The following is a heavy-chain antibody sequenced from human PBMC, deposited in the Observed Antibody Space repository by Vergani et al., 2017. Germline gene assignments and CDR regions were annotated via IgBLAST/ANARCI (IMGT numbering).Heavy chain of an antibody. V-gene: IGHV3-23*01. CDR2: IRVSGGST. D-gene: IGHD6-13*01. Sequence: EVQLLESGGGLVQPGGSLRLSCAASGFTFSSYAMSWVRQAPGKGLEWVSAIRVSGGSTYYSDSVKGRFTISRDNSKNTLYLQMNSLRAEDTAVYYCAKDPPAAAGTNRYFDDWGQGTLVTVSS. J-gene: IGHJ4*02. CDR3: AKDPPAAAGTNRYFDD. CDR1: GFTFSSYA.